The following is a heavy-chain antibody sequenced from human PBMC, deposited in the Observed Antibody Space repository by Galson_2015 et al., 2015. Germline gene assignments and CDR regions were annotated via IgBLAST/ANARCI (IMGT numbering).Heavy chain of an antibody. D-gene: IGHD1-14*01. V-gene: IGHV6-1*01. J-gene: IGHJ6*03. CDR3: AREVDDHGVYYYYMDV. CDR2: SKWDN. Sequence: SKWDNDYAVSVRSRISINPDTSKNQFSLQLNSVSPEDTAVYYCAREVDDHGVYYYYMDVWGKGTTVTVSS.